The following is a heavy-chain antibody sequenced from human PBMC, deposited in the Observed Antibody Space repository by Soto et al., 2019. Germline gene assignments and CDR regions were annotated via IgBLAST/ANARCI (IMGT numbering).Heavy chain of an antibody. Sequence: GGSLRLSCAASGFTFSSYWMHWVRQSPGKGLVWVSRINSDGSSTSYADSVKGRFTISRDNAKDTLYLQMNSLRAEDTAVYYCAREGLGVGNATHDYWGQGTLVTVSS. J-gene: IGHJ4*02. CDR1: GFTFSSYW. CDR3: AREGLGVGNATHDY. D-gene: IGHD2-21*01. CDR2: INSDGSST. V-gene: IGHV3-74*01.